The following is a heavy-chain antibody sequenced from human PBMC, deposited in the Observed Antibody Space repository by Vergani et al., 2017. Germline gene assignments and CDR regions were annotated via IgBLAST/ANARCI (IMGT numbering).Heavy chain of an antibody. D-gene: IGHD3-22*01. J-gene: IGHJ5*02. CDR1: GGTFSSYT. CDR3: AREIVRGITMIVVVTDWFDP. CDR2: IIPILGIA. V-gene: IGHV1-69*08. Sequence: QVQLVQSGAEVKKPGSSVKVSCKASGGTFSSYTISWVRQAPGQGLEWMGRIIPILGIANYAQKFQGRVTITADKSTGTAYMELSSLRSEDTAVYYCAREIVRGITMIVVVTDWFDPWGQGTLVTVSS.